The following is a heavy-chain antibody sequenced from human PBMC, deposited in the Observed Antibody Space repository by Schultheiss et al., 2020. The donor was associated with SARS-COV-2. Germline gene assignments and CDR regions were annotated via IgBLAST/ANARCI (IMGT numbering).Heavy chain of an antibody. CDR3: ARVRRSGYYYYYGMDV. V-gene: IGHV4-39*07. D-gene: IGHD3-3*01. CDR2: IYYSGST. CDR1: GFTFSSYA. J-gene: IGHJ6*02. Sequence: GSLRLSCAASGFTFSSYAMSWVRQPPGKGLEWIGSIYYSGSTNYNPSLKSRVTISVDTSKNQFSLKLSSVTAADTAVYYCARVRRSGYYYYYGMDVWGQGTTVTVSS.